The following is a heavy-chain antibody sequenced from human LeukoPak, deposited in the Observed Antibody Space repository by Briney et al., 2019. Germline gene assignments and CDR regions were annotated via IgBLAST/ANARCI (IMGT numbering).Heavy chain of an antibody. CDR1: GYTFTGYY. CDR3: ARDLNTDHYYDR. CDR2: INPSGGST. Sequence: ASVKVSCKASGYTFTGYYMHWVRQAPGQGLEWMGIINPSGGSTSYAQKFQGRVTMTRDTSTSTVYMELSSLRSEDTAVYYCARDLNTDHYYDRWGQGTLVTVSS. J-gene: IGHJ4*02. V-gene: IGHV1-46*01. D-gene: IGHD3-22*01.